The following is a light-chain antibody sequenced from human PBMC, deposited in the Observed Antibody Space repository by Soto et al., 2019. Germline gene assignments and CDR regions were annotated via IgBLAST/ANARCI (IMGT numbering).Light chain of an antibody. Sequence: QSALTQPRSVSGSPGQSVTISCTGTSSDVGGYNYVSWYQQHPGKAPKLMIYDVSKRPSGVPDRFSGSKSGNTASLTISGLQAEDEADYYCQVWDSSRDHVVFGGGTKLTVL. J-gene: IGLJ2*01. CDR1: SSDVGGYNY. CDR3: QVWDSSRDHVV. V-gene: IGLV2-11*01. CDR2: DVS.